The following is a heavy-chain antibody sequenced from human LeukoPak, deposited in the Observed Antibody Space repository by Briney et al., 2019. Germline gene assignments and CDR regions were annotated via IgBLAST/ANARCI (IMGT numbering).Heavy chain of an antibody. CDR3: ARDGGSDAFDI. J-gene: IGHJ3*02. CDR1: GYTFTSYY. Sequence: ASVKVSCKASGYTFTSYYMHWVRQAPGQGLEWMGITNPSGGSTSYAQKFQGRVTVTRDTSTSTVYMELSSLRSEDTAVYYCARDGGSDAFDIWGQGTMVTVSS. CDR2: TNPSGGST. V-gene: IGHV1-46*01.